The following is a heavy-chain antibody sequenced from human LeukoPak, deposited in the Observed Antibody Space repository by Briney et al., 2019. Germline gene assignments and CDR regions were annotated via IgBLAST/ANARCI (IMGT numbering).Heavy chain of an antibody. CDR3: ARAGQQQLVGHY. CDR1: GYTFSSYY. D-gene: IGHD6-13*01. V-gene: IGHV1-46*01. CDR2: INPSGGST. Sequence: ASVKVSCKASGYTFSSYYMHWVRQAPGQGLEWMGMINPSGGSTSYAQKFQGRVTMTRDTSTSTVYMELSSLRSEDTAVYYCARAGQQQLVGHYWGQGILVTVSS. J-gene: IGHJ4*02.